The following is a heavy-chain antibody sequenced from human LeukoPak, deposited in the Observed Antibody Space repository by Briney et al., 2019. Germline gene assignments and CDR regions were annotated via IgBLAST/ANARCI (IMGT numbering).Heavy chain of an antibody. CDR3: ASLTMVRGVINP. D-gene: IGHD3-10*01. J-gene: IGHJ5*02. Sequence: GGSLRLSCAASGFTFSGYSMNWVRQAPGKGLEWVSSISSSSSYIYYADSVKGRFTISRDNAKNSLYLQMNSLRAEDTAVYYCASLTMVRGVINPWGQGTLVTVSS. CDR2: ISSSSSYI. CDR1: GFTFSGYS. V-gene: IGHV3-21*01.